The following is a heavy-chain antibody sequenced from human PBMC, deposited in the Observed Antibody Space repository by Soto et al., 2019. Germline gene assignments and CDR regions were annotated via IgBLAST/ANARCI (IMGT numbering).Heavy chain of an antibody. CDR2: IYSGGST. V-gene: IGHV3-53*01. J-gene: IGHJ5*02. CDR1: GFTVSSNY. Sequence: EVQLVESGGGLIQPGGSLRLSCAASGFTVSSNYMSWVRQAPGKGLEWVSVIYSGGSTYYADSVKGRFTISRDNSKNTLYLQMNSLRAEDTAVYYCAKQGVGATFNWFDPWGQGTLVTVSS. CDR3: AKQGVGATFNWFDP. D-gene: IGHD1-26*01.